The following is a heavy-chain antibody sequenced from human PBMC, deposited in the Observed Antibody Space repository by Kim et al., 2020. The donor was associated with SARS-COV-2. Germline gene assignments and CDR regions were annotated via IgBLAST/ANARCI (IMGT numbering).Heavy chain of an antibody. CDR1: GGSISSSSYY. CDR2: IDYSGSN. Sequence: SETLSLTCTVSGGSISSSSYYWGWIRQPPGKGLEWIGSIDYSGSNYYNPSLKSRVTISVDTSKNQFSLKLSSGTAANTAVYYWARSPAIDTAMGLTAFD. D-gene: IGHD5-18*01. V-gene: IGHV4-39*01. J-gene: IGHJ3*02. CDR3: ARSPAIDTAMGLTAFD.